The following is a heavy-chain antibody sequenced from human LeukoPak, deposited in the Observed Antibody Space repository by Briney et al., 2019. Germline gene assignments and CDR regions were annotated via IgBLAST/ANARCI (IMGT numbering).Heavy chain of an antibody. Sequence: SETLSLTCTVSGGSISSSSYHWGWIRQPPGKGLEWIGSIYYSGGTYYNPSLKSRVTISVDTSKNQFSLKLSSVTAADTAVYYCARRIAVAGTPFDYWGQGTLVTVSS. V-gene: IGHV4-39*01. J-gene: IGHJ4*02. CDR1: GGSISSSSYH. CDR3: ARRIAVAGTPFDY. D-gene: IGHD6-19*01. CDR2: IYYSGGT.